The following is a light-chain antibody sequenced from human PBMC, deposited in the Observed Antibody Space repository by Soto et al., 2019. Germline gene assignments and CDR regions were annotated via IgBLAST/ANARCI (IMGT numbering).Light chain of an antibody. CDR2: GAS. CDR1: RSVSSN. J-gene: IGKJ3*01. V-gene: IGKV3-15*01. CDR3: QQYNNWPPQGIT. Sequence: EIVMTQSPATLSVSPGERATLSCRASRSVSSNLAWYQQKPGQAPRLLIYGASTRATGIPARFSGSGSGTEFTLTISSLQSEDFAVYYCQQYNNWPPQGITFGPGTKVDIK.